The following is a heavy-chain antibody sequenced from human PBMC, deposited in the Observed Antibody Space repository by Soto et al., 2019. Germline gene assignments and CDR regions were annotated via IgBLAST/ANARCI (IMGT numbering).Heavy chain of an antibody. V-gene: IGHV3-48*01. CDR2: ISSSNSTI. Sequence: PGGSLRLSCAASGFTFSSYSMNWVRQAPGKGLEWVSYISSSNSTIYYADSVKGRFTISRDNSKNTLYLQMNSLRAEDTAVYYCARDGREAKIDYWGQGTLVIVSS. CDR3: ARDGREAKIDY. CDR1: GFTFSSYS. J-gene: IGHJ4*02.